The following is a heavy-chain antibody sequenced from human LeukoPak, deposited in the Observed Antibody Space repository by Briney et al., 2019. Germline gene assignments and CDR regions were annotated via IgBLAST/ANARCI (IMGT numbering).Heavy chain of an antibody. CDR1: GGSISTYY. CDR3: ARMDDTNDYYIWYFDY. J-gene: IGHJ4*02. V-gene: IGHV4-4*07. CDR2: IYTSRNT. D-gene: IGHD3-22*01. Sequence: SETLSLTCNVSGGSISTYYWNWIRQPAGSGLEWIGRIYTSRNTNYNPSLKSRVTMSVDTSKNQFSLKLSSVTAADTAVYYCARMDDTNDYYIWYFDYWGQGTLVTVSP.